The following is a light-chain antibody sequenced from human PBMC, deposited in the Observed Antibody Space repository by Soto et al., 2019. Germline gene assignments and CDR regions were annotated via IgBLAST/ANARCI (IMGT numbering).Light chain of an antibody. CDR3: QQYYSYPSRT. CDR2: GAS. J-gene: IGKJ1*01. Sequence: EVVLTQSPGTLSLSPGERATLSCRASQSVSSRSLAWYQQKPGQAPRLLISGASSRAADIPDRFSGSGSGTDFTLTINRLEPEDFATYYCQQYYSYPSRTFGQGTKVDIK. CDR1: QSVSSRS. V-gene: IGKV3-20*01.